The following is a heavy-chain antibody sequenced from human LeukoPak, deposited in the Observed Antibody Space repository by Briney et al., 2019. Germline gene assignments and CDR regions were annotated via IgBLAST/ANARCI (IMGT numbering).Heavy chain of an antibody. J-gene: IGHJ4*02. CDR1: GGSISSYY. CDR3: ARAQYSYGSGYCFDY. V-gene: IGHV4-59*01. D-gene: IGHD5-18*01. CDR2: VYYTGST. Sequence: SETLSLTCNVSGGSISSYYWSWLRQPPGKGLEWIAYVYYTGSTYYNPSLKSRVTASLETSENQFSLKVNSVTAEDTAVYYCARAQYSYGSGYCFDYWGQGALVTVSS.